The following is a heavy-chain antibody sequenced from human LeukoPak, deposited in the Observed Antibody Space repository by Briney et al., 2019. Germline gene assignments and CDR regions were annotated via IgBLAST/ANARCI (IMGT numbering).Heavy chain of an antibody. CDR1: GDSVSTNSGA. J-gene: IGHJ4*02. D-gene: IGHD3-10*01. CDR3: AREGSSSFEY. V-gene: IGHV6-1*01. CDR2: TYYRSRWYN. Sequence: SQTLSLTCAISGDSVSTNSGAWTWIRQSPSRGLEWLGRTYYRSRWYNDSAVSVKSRATINPDTSKNQFSLHLNSVTPEDTAVHYCAREGSSSFEYWGQGSLVTVSS.